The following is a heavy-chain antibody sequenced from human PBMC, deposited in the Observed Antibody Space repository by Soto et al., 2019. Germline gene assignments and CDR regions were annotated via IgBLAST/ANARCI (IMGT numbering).Heavy chain of an antibody. V-gene: IGHV3-33*01. J-gene: IGHJ4*02. CDR3: ARAPPYGSGSYYQPFFDY. CDR2: IWYDGSNK. Sequence: GGSLRLSCAASGLTFSSYGMHWVRQAPGKGLEWVAVIWYDGSNKYYADSVKGRFTISRDNSKNTLYLQMNSLRAEDTAVYYCARAPPYGSGSYYQPFFDYWGQGTLVTVSS. D-gene: IGHD3-10*01. CDR1: GLTFSSYG.